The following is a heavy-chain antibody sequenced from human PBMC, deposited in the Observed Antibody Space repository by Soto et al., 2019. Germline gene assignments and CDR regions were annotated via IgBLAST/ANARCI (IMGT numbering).Heavy chain of an antibody. Sequence: PSETLSLTCTVSGGSISSGGYYWSWIRQHPGKGLEWIGYIYYSGSTYYNPSLKSRVTISIDTSKNQFSLKVTSVTAADTAVYYCARHRGTISLTDYWGQGTLVTVSS. D-gene: IGHD3-9*01. CDR2: IYYSGST. CDR3: ARHRGTISLTDY. CDR1: GGSISSGGYY. V-gene: IGHV4-31*03. J-gene: IGHJ4*02.